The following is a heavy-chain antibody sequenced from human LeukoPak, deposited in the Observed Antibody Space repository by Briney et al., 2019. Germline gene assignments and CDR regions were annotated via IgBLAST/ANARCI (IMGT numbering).Heavy chain of an antibody. J-gene: IGHJ5*02. D-gene: IGHD3-10*01. CDR1: GYTFTSYG. Sequence: ASVKVSCKASGYTFTSYGINWVRQAPGQGLEWMGWISTYNGNTHYAQKLQGRVTMTTDTSTSTAYMELRSLRSGQTALYNSARDDVAYGSRSCVSCGQGTLVTVSS. CDR3: ARDDVAYGSRSCVS. CDR2: ISTYNGNT. V-gene: IGHV1-18*01.